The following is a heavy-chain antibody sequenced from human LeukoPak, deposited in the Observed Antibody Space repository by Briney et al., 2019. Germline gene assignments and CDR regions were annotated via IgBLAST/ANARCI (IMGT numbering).Heavy chain of an antibody. CDR1: GYTFTRYG. D-gene: IGHD3-22*01. Sequence: ASVKVSCKASGYTFTRYGMNWVRQAPGQGLEWLGWISGYNGNTYFAQNFQGRVTMTADSSTTTASMELRSLRSDDTAVYFCARWYYYDDDGTFIDYGMDLWGQGTTVTVSS. J-gene: IGHJ6*02. CDR2: ISGYNGNT. CDR3: ARWYYYDDDGTFIDYGMDL. V-gene: IGHV1-18*01.